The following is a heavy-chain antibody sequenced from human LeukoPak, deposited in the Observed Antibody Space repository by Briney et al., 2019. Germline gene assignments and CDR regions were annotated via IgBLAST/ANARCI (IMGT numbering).Heavy chain of an antibody. V-gene: IGHV1-69*01. CDR3: ARDFGENNYDILTGYHDWFDP. CDR1: GYSFTSYG. J-gene: IGHJ5*02. Sequence: KISCKGSGYSFTSYGISWVRQAPGQGLELMGGIIPIFGTANYAQKFQGRVTITADESTSTAYMELSSLRSEDTAVYYCARDFGENNYDILTGYHDWFDPWGQGTLVTVSS. CDR2: IIPIFGTA. D-gene: IGHD3-9*01.